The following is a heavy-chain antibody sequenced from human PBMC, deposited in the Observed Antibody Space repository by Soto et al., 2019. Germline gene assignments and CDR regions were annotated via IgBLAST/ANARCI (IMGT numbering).Heavy chain of an antibody. V-gene: IGHV1-8*01. Sequence: SVKVSCKASLYTFTNNDINWVRQATGQGREWMGWMNPYSGKTGYAQPFHGRATMTRDNSITTAYMELSSPRSEDTAVYYCERAGHSSSSEGANWFDPWGQGTLVTVSS. CDR3: ERAGHSSSSEGANWFDP. D-gene: IGHD6-6*01. J-gene: IGHJ5*02. CDR1: LYTFTNND. CDR2: MNPYSGKT.